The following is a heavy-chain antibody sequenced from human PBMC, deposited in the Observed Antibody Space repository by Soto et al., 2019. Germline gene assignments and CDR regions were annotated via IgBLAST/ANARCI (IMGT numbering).Heavy chain of an antibody. J-gene: IGHJ6*02. V-gene: IGHV1-18*01. Sequence: QVQLVQSGAEVKKPGASVKVSCKASGYTFSTYGISWVRQAPGQGLEWMGWINGYNGNTNYAPKLQGRITMTTDTSTTTAYMELRSLRSDDTAVYYCARMGDVPYYYYGMDVWGQGTTVTVPS. CDR2: INGYNGNT. D-gene: IGHD3-16*01. CDR3: ARMGDVPYYYYGMDV. CDR1: GYTFSTYG.